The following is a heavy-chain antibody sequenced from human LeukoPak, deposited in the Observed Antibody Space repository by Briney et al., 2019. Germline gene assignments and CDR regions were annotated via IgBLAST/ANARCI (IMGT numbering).Heavy chain of an antibody. CDR1: GYTFTGYY. CDR3: ARGPTYYYGSGSQPPLDY. V-gene: IGHV1-2*02. J-gene: IGHJ4*02. Sequence: ASVKVSCKASGYTFTGYYMHWVRQAPGQGLEWMGWINPNSGGTNYAQKFQGRVTITADKSTSTAYMELSSLRSEDTAVYYCARGPTYYYGSGSQPPLDYWGQGTLVTVSS. CDR2: INPNSGGT. D-gene: IGHD3-10*01.